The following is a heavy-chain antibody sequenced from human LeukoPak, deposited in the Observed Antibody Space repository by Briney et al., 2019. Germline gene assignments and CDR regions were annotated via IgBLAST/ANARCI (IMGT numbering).Heavy chain of an antibody. J-gene: IGHJ5*02. CDR2: ISRSGST. D-gene: IGHD3-9*01. CDR3: ARRPRYYDILPGTRARGYWFDP. V-gene: IGHV4-34*01. Sequence: SETLSLTCAVYGGSFSGYYWSWIRQPPGKGLEWIGEISRSGSTNYNAALKSRVTITVDTYTNQFSLKLSSVTAANTAVYYCARRPRYYDILPGTRARGYWFDPWGQGTLVTVSS. CDR1: GGSFSGYY.